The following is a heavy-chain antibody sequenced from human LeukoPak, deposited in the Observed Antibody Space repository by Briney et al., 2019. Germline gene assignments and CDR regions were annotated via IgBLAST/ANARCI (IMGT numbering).Heavy chain of an antibody. CDR2: ISSSSSTI. D-gene: IGHD1-20*01. CDR1: GFTFSSYS. J-gene: IGHJ4*02. Sequence: GGSLRLSCAASGFTFSSYSMNWVRQAPGKGLEWVSYISSSSSTIYYADSVKGRFTISRDNAKNSLYLQMNSLRAEDTAVYYCAREGYNWSWGEFDYWGQGTLVTVSS. CDR3: AREGYNWSWGEFDY. V-gene: IGHV3-48*01.